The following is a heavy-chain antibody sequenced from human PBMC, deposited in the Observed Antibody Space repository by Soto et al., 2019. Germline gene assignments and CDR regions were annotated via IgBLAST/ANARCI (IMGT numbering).Heavy chain of an antibody. CDR2: IYSGGST. V-gene: IGHV3-66*01. Sequence: GGSLRLSCAASGFTVSSNYMSWVRQAPGKGLEWVSAIYSGGSTYYADSVKGRFTISRGNSKNTLYLQMNSLRAEDTAVYYCARDAILEWSPSSGYYYYYMDVWGKGTTVTVSS. J-gene: IGHJ6*03. D-gene: IGHD3-3*01. CDR1: GFTVSSNY. CDR3: ARDAILEWSPSSGYYYYYMDV.